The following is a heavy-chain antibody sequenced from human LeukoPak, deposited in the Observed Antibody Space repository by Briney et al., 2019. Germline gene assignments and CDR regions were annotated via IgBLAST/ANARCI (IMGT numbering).Heavy chain of an antibody. CDR3: ARIREDSSGYYYIDY. Sequence: PSETLSLTCTVSGGSISSSSYYWGWIRQPPGKGLEWIGSIYYSGSTYYSPSLKSRVTISVDTSKNQFSLKLSSVTAADTAVHYCARIREDSSGYYYIDYWGQGTLVTVSS. J-gene: IGHJ4*02. V-gene: IGHV4-39*07. CDR1: GGSISSSSYY. CDR2: IYYSGST. D-gene: IGHD3-22*01.